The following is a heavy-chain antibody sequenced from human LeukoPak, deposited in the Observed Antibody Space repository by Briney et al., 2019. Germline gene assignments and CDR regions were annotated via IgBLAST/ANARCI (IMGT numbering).Heavy chain of an antibody. CDR1: GFTFSSYG. V-gene: IGHV3-30*18. D-gene: IGHD1-1*01. CDR3: AKATGNLGN. CDR2: ISYDGSNK. J-gene: IGHJ4*02. Sequence: PTGGSLRLSCAASGFTFSSYGMHWVRQAPGKGLEWVAVISYDGSNKYYADSVKGRFTISRDNSKNTLYVQMNSLTAEDTAIYYCAKATGNLGNWGQGTLVTVSS.